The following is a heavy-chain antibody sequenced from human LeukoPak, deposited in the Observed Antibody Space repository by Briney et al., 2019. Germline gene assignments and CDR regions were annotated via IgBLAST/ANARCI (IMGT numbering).Heavy chain of an antibody. J-gene: IGHJ3*02. Sequence: RASVKVSCKASGGTFRSYAISWVRQAPGQGLEWMGRIIPIFGTTNYAQKFQGRVTIITDESTSTAYMELSSLRSEDTAVYYCARDTRKQRSSGYYLMDAFDIWGQGTMVTVSS. CDR3: ARDTRKQRSSGYYLMDAFDI. V-gene: IGHV1-69*05. CDR2: IIPIFGTT. D-gene: IGHD3-22*01. CDR1: GGTFRSYA.